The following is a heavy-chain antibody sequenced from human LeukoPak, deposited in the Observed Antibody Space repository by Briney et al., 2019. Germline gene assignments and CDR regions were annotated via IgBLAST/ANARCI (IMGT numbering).Heavy chain of an antibody. CDR1: GFTFSSYA. CDR3: AKGVGYCSSTSCQLFDY. Sequence: GGSLRLSCAASGFTFSSYAMSWVRQAPGKGLEWVSAISGSGGSTCYADSVKGRFTISRDNSKNTLYLQMNSLRAEDTAVYYCAKGVGYCSSTSCQLFDYWGQGTLVTVSS. D-gene: IGHD2-2*01. V-gene: IGHV3-23*01. CDR2: ISGSGGST. J-gene: IGHJ4*02.